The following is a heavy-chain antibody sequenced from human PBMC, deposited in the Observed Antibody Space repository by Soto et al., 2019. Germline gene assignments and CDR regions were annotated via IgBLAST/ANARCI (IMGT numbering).Heavy chain of an antibody. CDR2: ISGSGGST. CDR1: GFTFSSYA. D-gene: IGHD6-6*01. CDR3: AKRIIAARRYYYYYGMDV. J-gene: IGHJ6*02. Sequence: PGGSLRLSCAASGFTFSSYAMSWVRQAPGKGLEWVSAISGSGGSTYYADSVKGRFTISRDNSKNTLYLQMNSLRAEDTAVYYCAKRIIAARRYYYYYGMDVWGQGTTVTVSS. V-gene: IGHV3-23*01.